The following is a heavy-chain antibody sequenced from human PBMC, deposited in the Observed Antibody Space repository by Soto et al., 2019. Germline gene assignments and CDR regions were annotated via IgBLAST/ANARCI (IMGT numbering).Heavy chain of an antibody. Sequence: SETLSLTCTVSGGSISSSSYYWGCIRQPPGKGLEWIGSIYYSGSTYYNPSLKSRVTISVDTSKNQFSLKLSSVTAADTAVYYCANQDYYDSSGYREPDDYWGQGTLVTVS. J-gene: IGHJ4*02. CDR2: IYYSGST. CDR3: ANQDYYDSSGYREPDDY. D-gene: IGHD3-22*01. CDR1: GGSISSSSYY. V-gene: IGHV4-39*01.